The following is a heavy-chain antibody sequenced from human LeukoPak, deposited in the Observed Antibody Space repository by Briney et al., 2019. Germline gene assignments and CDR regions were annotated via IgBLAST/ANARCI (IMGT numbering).Heavy chain of an antibody. J-gene: IGHJ4*02. CDR2: ITSSSSYI. Sequence: GGSLRLSCAASGFTFSSYSMNWVRQAPGKGLEWVSSITSSSSYIYYADSVKGRFTISRDNAKNSLYLQMNSLRAEDTAIYYCATYRQVLLPFESWGQGTLVTVSS. CDR3: ATYRQVLLPFES. D-gene: IGHD2-8*02. CDR1: GFTFSSYS. V-gene: IGHV3-21*04.